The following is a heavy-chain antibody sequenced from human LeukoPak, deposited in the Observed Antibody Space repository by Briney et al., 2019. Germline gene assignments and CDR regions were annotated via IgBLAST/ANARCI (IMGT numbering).Heavy chain of an antibody. CDR3: ASNWSDFDY. CDR2: IFLGETT. J-gene: IGHJ4*02. CDR1: GGSISSYY. Sequence: SETLSLTCTVSGGSISSYYWSWIRQPPGQGLEWIASIFLGETTYYKPSLKNRLSISVDTSKNQLSLVLSSVTAADTAVYYCASNWSDFDYWGRGTLVTVSS. D-gene: IGHD1-1*01. V-gene: IGHV4-4*09.